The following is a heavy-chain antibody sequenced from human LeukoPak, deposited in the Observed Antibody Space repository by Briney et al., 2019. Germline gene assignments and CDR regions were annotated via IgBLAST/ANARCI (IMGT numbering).Heavy chain of an antibody. D-gene: IGHD3-10*01. CDR2: INHSGST. Sequence: SETLSLTCAVYGGSFSGYYWSWIRQPPGKGLEWIGEINHSGSTNYNPSLKSRVTISVDTSKNQFSLKLSSVTAADTAVYYCARGRGAGYYYMDVWGKGTTVTVSS. CDR3: ARGRGAGYYYMDV. V-gene: IGHV4-34*01. CDR1: GGSFSGYY. J-gene: IGHJ6*03.